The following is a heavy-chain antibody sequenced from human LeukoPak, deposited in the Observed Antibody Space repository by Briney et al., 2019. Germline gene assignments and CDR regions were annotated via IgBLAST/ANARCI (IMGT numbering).Heavy chain of an antibody. V-gene: IGHV3-23*01. D-gene: IGHD2-8*01. CDR2: ISAGGGSS. Sequence: GGSLRLSCAASGFTFTTYFMSWVRQAPGKGLEWVPGISAGGGSSYYADSVKGRFTISRDNSKNTLYLQMSSLRAEDTAVYYCAKTGYCTNGVCYNYAMDVWGQGTTVTVSS. CDR3: AKTGYCTNGVCYNYAMDV. CDR1: GFTFTTYF. J-gene: IGHJ6*02.